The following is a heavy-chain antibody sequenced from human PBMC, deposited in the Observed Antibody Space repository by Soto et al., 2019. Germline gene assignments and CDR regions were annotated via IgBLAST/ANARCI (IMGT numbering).Heavy chain of an antibody. CDR1: GGSVSSSSYY. Sequence: QLQLQESGPGLVKPSETLSLTCTVSGGSVSSSSYYWGWIRQPPGKGLEWIGSIFYSGSTYYNPSLKSRVTISLDTSKNQFSLKLSSVTAADTAVYYCARLRYSSSSSPYWGQGTLVTVSS. CDR2: IFYSGST. J-gene: IGHJ4*02. CDR3: ARLRYSSSSSPY. V-gene: IGHV4-39*01. D-gene: IGHD6-6*01.